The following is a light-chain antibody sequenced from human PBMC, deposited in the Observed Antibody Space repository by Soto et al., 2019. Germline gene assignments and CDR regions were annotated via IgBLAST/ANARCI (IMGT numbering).Light chain of an antibody. J-gene: IGKJ5*01. CDR2: DAS. CDR1: QTVSSY. Sequence: EIVLTQSPAILSLSPGERATLSCRASQTVSSYLAWYQQKPGQAPRLLVYDASDRATGIPARFSGSGSGTDFTLTISSLYPEDFAVYYCQHRSTFGQGTRLEIK. V-gene: IGKV3-11*01. CDR3: QHRST.